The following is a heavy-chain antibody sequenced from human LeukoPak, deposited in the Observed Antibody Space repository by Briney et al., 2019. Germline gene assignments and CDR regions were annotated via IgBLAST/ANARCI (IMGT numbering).Heavy chain of an antibody. CDR3: ARAPDIVVVPAARDYYGMDV. J-gene: IGHJ6*02. CDR2: INHSGST. CDR1: GGSISNYY. V-gene: IGHV4-34*01. Sequence: PSETLSLTCTVSGGSISNYYWSWIRQPPGKGLEWIGEINHSGSTNYNPSLKSRVTISVDTSKNQFSLKLSSVTAADTAVYYCARAPDIVVVPAARDYYGMDVWGQGTTVTVSS. D-gene: IGHD2-2*01.